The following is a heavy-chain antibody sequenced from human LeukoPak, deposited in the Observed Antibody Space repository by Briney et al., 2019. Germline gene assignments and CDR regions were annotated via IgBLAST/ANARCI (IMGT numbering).Heavy chain of an antibody. CDR3: ARDGYDSSGYYYAFDY. Sequence: ASVTVSCKASGYTFTGYYMHWVRQAPGQGLEWMGWINPNSGGTNYAQTFQGRVTMTRDTSISTAYMELSRLSSDDTAVYYCARDGYDSSGYYYAFDYWGQGTLVTVSS. CDR2: INPNSGGT. CDR1: GYTFTGYY. D-gene: IGHD3-22*01. J-gene: IGHJ4*02. V-gene: IGHV1-2*02.